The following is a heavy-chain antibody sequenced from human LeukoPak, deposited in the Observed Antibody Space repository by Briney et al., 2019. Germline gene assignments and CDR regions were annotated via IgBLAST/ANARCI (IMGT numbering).Heavy chain of an antibody. D-gene: IGHD6-13*01. V-gene: IGHV3-9*01. CDR2: ISWNSGSI. Sequence: GRSLRLSCAASGFTFDDYAMHWVRQAPGKGLEWVSGISWNSGSIGYADSVKGRFTISRDNAKNSLYLQMNSLRAEDTALYYCAKDMVGYSGSWFDYWGQGTLVTVSS. CDR1: GFTFDDYA. CDR3: AKDMVGYSGSWFDY. J-gene: IGHJ4*02.